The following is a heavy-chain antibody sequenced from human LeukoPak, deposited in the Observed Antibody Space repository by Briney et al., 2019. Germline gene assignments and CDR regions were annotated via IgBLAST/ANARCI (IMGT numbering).Heavy chain of an antibody. J-gene: IGHJ6*03. D-gene: IGHD3-3*02. CDR3: ARGKLGYYYYHMDA. V-gene: IGHV1-69*05. Sequence: SVKVSCNASGGTLSGYAISWVRQAPGQGLEWMGGIIPIYGTPHSAQKFQGRVTITTDESTSTAFMDLSSLRSEDTAVYYCARGKLGYYYYHMDAWGKGTTVTVSS. CDR1: GGTLSGYA. CDR2: IIPIYGTP.